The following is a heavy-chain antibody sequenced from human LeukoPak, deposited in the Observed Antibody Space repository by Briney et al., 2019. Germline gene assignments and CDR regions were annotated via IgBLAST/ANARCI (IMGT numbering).Heavy chain of an antibody. D-gene: IGHD2-2*01. CDR3: ATHCSGTSCHRDY. CDR2: IQYDGSNI. V-gene: IGHV3-30*02. Sequence: GGSLRLSCAASGFTFSSYGMHWVRQAPAKGLDCVAFIQYDGSNIYYSDSVKGRFTISRDNSKNTLYLQMNSLRAEDTAVYYCATHCSGTSCHRDYWGQGTLVTVSS. J-gene: IGHJ4*02. CDR1: GFTFSSYG.